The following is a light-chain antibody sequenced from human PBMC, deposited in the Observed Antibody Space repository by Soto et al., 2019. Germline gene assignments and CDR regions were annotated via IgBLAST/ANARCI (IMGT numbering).Light chain of an antibody. CDR2: GAS. Sequence: EIVLTQSPGTLSLSPGERATLSCRASQSVSSNYLAWYQQKPGQAPRLLIYGASSRATGIPDRFSGSGSGTDFTLTISRLDPEDFAVYFCQQYGSSRWTFGQGTRWIS. CDR1: QSVSSNY. J-gene: IGKJ1*01. CDR3: QQYGSSRWT. V-gene: IGKV3-20*01.